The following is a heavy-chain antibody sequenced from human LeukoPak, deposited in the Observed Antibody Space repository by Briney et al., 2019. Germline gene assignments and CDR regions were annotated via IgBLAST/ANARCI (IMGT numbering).Heavy chain of an antibody. J-gene: IGHJ4*02. CDR3: ANAPPTVTTPRLKTHYFDY. Sequence: GGSLRLSCAASGFTFSSYAMSWVRQAPGKGLEWVSAISGSGGSTYYADSVKGRFTISRDNSKNTLYLQMNSLRAEDTAVYYCANAPPTVTTPRLKTHYFDYWGQGTLVTVSS. CDR1: GFTFSSYA. V-gene: IGHV3-23*01. CDR2: ISGSGGST. D-gene: IGHD4-17*01.